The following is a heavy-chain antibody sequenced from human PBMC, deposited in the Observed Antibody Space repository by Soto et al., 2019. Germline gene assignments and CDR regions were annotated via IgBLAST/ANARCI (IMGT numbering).Heavy chain of an antibody. CDR2: ITRSGNT. CDR1: GGSISGHY. CDR3: ACNYYDFWSGYYSVGYFDY. V-gene: IGHV4-34*01. Sequence: PSETLSLTWAVYGGSISGHYWTWIRQPPGKGLEWVGEITRSGNTNYNPSLKSRVTISVDTSKNQFSLKLSSVTAADTAVYYCACNYYDFWSGYYSVGYFDYWAQGTPVTVSS. J-gene: IGHJ4*02. D-gene: IGHD3-3*01.